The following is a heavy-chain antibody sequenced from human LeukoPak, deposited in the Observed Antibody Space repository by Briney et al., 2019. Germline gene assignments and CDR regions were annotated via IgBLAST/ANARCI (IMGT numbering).Heavy chain of an antibody. CDR3: ATVDGGPLYCSGGSCSRYNWFDP. CDR2: FDPEDGET. D-gene: IGHD2-15*01. J-gene: IGHJ5*02. V-gene: IGHV1-24*01. Sequence: ASVKVSCKVSGYTLTELSMHWVRQAPGKGLEWMGGFDPEDGETIYAQKFQGRVTMTEDTSTDTAYMELSSLRSEDTAVYYCATVDGGPLYCSGGSCSRYNWFDPWGQGTLVTVSS. CDR1: GYTLTELS.